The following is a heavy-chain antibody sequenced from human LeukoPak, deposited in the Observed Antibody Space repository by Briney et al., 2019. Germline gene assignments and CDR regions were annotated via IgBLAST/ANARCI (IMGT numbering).Heavy chain of an antibody. CDR3: ASHIAVVTAIRYYAMDV. CDR1: GFSFGSYD. CDR2: ITTSSSYI. J-gene: IGHJ6*02. Sequence: PGGSLRLSCAASGFSFGSYDMNWVRQAPGKGLEWVSSITTSSSYIYYADSVKGRFTVSRDNAKNSLYLQMNSLRAEDTAVYYCASHIAVVTAIRYYAMDVWGQGTTVTVSS. D-gene: IGHD2-2*01. V-gene: IGHV3-21*01.